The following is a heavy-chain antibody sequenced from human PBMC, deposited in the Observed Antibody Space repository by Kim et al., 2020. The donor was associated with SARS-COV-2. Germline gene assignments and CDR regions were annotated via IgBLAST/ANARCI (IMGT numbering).Heavy chain of an antibody. CDR3: ARDPAARGMVRGVWDGMDV. Sequence: SVKVSCKASGGTFSSYAISWVRQAPGQGLEWMGRIIPILGIANYAQKFQGRVTITADKSTSTAYMELSSLRSEDTAVYYCARDPAARGMVRGVWDGMDVWGQGTTVTVSS. CDR2: IIPILGIA. J-gene: IGHJ6*02. V-gene: IGHV1-69*04. CDR1: GGTFSSYA. D-gene: IGHD3-10*01.